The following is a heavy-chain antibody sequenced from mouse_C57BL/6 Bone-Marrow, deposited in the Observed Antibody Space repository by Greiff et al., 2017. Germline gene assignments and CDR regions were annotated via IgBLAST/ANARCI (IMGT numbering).Heavy chain of an antibody. V-gene: IGHV1-80*01. CDR2: IYPGDGDT. J-gene: IGHJ1*03. Sequence: QVQLQQSGAELVKPGASVKISCKASGYAFSSYWMNWVKQRPGKGLEWIGQIYPGDGDTNYNGKFKGKATLTADKSSSTAYMQLSSLTSEDSAVYFCARPSYYYGSRWYFDVWGTGTTVTVSS. CDR1: GYAFSSYW. D-gene: IGHD1-1*01. CDR3: ARPSYYYGSRWYFDV.